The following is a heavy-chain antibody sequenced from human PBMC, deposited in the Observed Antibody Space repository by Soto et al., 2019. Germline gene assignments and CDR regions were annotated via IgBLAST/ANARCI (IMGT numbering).Heavy chain of an antibody. CDR1: GFTFRSYA. J-gene: IGHJ6*02. D-gene: IGHD2-2*01. CDR2: ISTGGGTT. CDR3: AREVPAAPSRGPYYYGMDV. V-gene: IGHV3-23*01. Sequence: GGSLRLSCEVSGFTFRSYAMNWVRQAPGKGLEWVSAISTGGGTTYYADSVKGRFTISRDNSKNTLYLQMNDLRADDTALYYYAREVPAAPSRGPYYYGMDVWGHGTTVTVSS.